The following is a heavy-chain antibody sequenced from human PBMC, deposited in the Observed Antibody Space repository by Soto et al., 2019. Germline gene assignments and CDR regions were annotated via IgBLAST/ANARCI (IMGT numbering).Heavy chain of an antibody. CDR1: GYTFTSYA. Sequence: ASVKVSCKASGYTFTSYAMHWVRQAPGQRLEWMGWINAGNGNTKYSQKFQGRVTITRDTSASTAYMELSSLRSEDTAVYYCARDGSQIWSGYYKYNWFDPWGQGTLVTVSS. D-gene: IGHD3-3*01. V-gene: IGHV1-3*01. J-gene: IGHJ5*02. CDR3: ARDGSQIWSGYYKYNWFDP. CDR2: INAGNGNT.